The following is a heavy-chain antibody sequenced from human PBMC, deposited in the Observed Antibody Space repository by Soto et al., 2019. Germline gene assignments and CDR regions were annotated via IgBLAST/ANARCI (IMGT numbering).Heavy chain of an antibody. CDR2: MYYTGST. V-gene: IGHV4-30-4*08. D-gene: IGHD3-10*01. CDR3: ARAFYDRSGHYGALGY. Sequence: WTGSGALLGRGDYYWCWIRQPPGKGLEWVGYMYYTGSTYYNPSLKTRLSISVDPSKSHFSLRLSSVTAADTAIYYCARAFYDRSGHYGALGYRGQGVLVPVS. CDR1: GALLGRGDYY. J-gene: IGHJ1*01.